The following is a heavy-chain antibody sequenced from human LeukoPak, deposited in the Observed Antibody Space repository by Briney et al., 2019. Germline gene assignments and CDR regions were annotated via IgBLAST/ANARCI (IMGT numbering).Heavy chain of an antibody. D-gene: IGHD6-19*01. Sequence: PGGSLRLSCAAPGFTFSSYSMNWVRQAPGKGLEWVSSISSSSSNIYYADSVKGRFTISRDNAKNSLYLQMNSLRAEDTAVYFCARGIAVAGTDYWGQGTLVTVSS. CDR3: ARGIAVAGTDY. CDR2: ISSSSSNI. V-gene: IGHV3-21*01. J-gene: IGHJ4*02. CDR1: GFTFSSYS.